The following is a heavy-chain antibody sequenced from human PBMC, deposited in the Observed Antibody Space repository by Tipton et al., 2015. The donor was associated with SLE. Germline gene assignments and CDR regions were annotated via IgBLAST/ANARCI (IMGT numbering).Heavy chain of an antibody. CDR3: ARDPLVRSPGAGGFFDL. V-gene: IGHV4-38-2*02. J-gene: IGHJ4*01. CDR1: GYSIGSGFY. D-gene: IGHD3-16*02. CDR2: VFHSGTT. Sequence: GLVKPSETLSLTCTVSGYSIGSGFYWGWIRQPPGKGLEWIANVFHSGTTYYSPSLRSRLSVSIDTSKNQFSLKLTSVTAADTAVYYCARDPLVRSPGAGGFFDLWGHGTLVTVSS.